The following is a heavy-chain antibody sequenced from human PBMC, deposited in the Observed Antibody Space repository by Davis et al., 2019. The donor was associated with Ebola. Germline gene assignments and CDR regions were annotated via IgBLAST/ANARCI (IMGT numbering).Heavy chain of an antibody. CDR3: ARHTYCSSTSCFYFDY. CDR1: GFTFSSYS. D-gene: IGHD2-2*01. J-gene: IGHJ4*02. V-gene: IGHV3-21*01. CDR2: ISSSSSYI. Sequence: PGGSLRLSCAASGFTFSSYSMNWVRQAPGKGLEWVSSISSSSSYIYYADSVKGRFTISRDNAKNSLYLQMNSLRAEDTAVYYCARHTYCSSTSCFYFDYWGQGTLVTVSS.